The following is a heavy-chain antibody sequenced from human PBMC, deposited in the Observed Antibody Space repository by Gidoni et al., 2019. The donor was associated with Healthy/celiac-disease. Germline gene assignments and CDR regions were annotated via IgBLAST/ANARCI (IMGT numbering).Heavy chain of an antibody. CDR2: IIPILGIA. V-gene: IGHV1-69*04. CDR3: ARGLYYYDSSGYYYY. J-gene: IGHJ4*02. D-gene: IGHD3-22*01. Sequence: QVQLVQSGAEVKKPGSSVKVSCKASGGTFSSYAISWVRQAPGQGLEWMGRIIPILGIANYAQKFQGRVTITADKSTSTAYVELSSLRSEDTAVYYCARGLYYYDSSGYYYYWGQGTLVTVSS. CDR1: GGTFSSYA.